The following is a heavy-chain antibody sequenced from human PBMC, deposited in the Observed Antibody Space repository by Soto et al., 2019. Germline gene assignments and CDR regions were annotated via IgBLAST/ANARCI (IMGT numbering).Heavy chain of an antibody. D-gene: IGHD1-1*01. CDR2: IYHTGST. J-gene: IGHJ4*02. CDR3: VRDEHGYGYFES. Sequence: PSETLSLTCTVSGGSISNYYWTWIRQPPGKGLEWIGYIYHTGSTNYNPSLKSRVTISVDTSKNQFSLKLSSVTAADTAVYYCVRDEHGYGYFESWGEGMLLTVT. V-gene: IGHV4-59*01. CDR1: GGSISNYY.